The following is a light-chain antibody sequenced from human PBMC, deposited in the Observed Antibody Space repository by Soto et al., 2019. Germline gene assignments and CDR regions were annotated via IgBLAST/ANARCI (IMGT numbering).Light chain of an antibody. CDR2: GAS. CDR1: QRVSNN. J-gene: IGKJ1*01. V-gene: IGKV3-15*01. CDR3: QQYNSWLWT. Sequence: EIVLTQSPGTLSLSPGERATLSCRASQRVSNNYLAWYQQKPGQAPRLLIYGASTRATGIPARFSGSGSGTEFTLIISSLQSEDSAVYYCQQYNSWLWTFGQGTKVDIK.